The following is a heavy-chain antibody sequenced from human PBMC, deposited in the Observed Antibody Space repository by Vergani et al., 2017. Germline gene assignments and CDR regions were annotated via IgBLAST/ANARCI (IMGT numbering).Heavy chain of an antibody. V-gene: IGHV4-59*01. D-gene: IGHD3-10*01. Sequence: QVQLQESGPGLVKPSQTLSLTCTVSGGSISSYYWSWIRQPPGKGLEWIGYIYYSGSTNYNPSLKSRVTISVDTSKNQFSLKLSSVTAADTAVYFCARVALSGYYASGSYLLNYYMDVWGKGTTVTVSS. CDR3: ARVALSGYYASGSYLLNYYMDV. CDR2: IYYSGST. J-gene: IGHJ6*03. CDR1: GGSISSYY.